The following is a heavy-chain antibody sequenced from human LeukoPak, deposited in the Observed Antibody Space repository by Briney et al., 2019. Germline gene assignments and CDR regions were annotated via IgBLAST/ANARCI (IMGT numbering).Heavy chain of an antibody. D-gene: IGHD6-13*01. J-gene: IGHJ4*02. CDR2: IYYSGST. CDR1: SGSISSSSYY. CDR3: ARQTLYSSSWYEGSYYFDY. Sequence: SETLSLTCTVSSGSISSSSYYWGRIRQPPGKGLEWIGSIYYSGSTYYNPSLKSRVTISVDTSKNQFSLKLSSVTAADTAVYYCARQTLYSSSWYEGSYYFDYWGQGTLVTVSS. V-gene: IGHV4-39*01.